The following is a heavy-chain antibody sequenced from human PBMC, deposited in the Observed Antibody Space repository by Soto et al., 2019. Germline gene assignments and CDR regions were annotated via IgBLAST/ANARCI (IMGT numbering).Heavy chain of an antibody. CDR3: ARDFSRREMATRTPGY. CDR2: INSDGSST. V-gene: IGHV3-74*01. D-gene: IGHD5-12*01. CDR1: GFTFSSYW. Sequence: GGSLRLSCAASGFTFSSYWMHWVRQAPGKGLLCVSRINSDGSSTSYADSVKGRFTISRDNAKNTLYLQMNSLRAEDTAVYYCARDFSRREMATRTPGYWGQGTPVTVYS. J-gene: IGHJ4*02.